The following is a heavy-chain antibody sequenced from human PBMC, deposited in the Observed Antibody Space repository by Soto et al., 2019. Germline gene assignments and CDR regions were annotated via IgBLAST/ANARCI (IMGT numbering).Heavy chain of an antibody. CDR3: ARDLRYYDFWSGYYTNYYYYYYMDV. D-gene: IGHD3-3*01. V-gene: IGHV3-21*01. CDR1: GFTFSSYS. CDR2: ISSSSSYI. J-gene: IGHJ6*03. Sequence: EVQLVESGGGLVKPGGSLRLCCAASGFTFSSYSMNWVRQAPGKGLEWVSSISSSSSYIYYADSVKGRFTISRDNAKNSLYLQMNSLRAEDTAVYYCARDLRYYDFWSGYYTNYYYYYYMDVWGKGTTVTVSS.